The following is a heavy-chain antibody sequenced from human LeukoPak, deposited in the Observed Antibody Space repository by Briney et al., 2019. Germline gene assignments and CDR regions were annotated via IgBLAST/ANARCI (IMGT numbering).Heavy chain of an antibody. CDR3: ARVKEENYDFWSGYSFGWFDP. V-gene: IGHV3-7*03. Sequence: PGGSLRLSCAASGFTFSSYAMSWVRQAPGKGLEWVANMNQDGSTKQYVDSVKGRFTISRDNAKNSLYLQMNSLRAEDTAVYYCARVKEENYDFWSGYSFGWFDPWGQGTLVTVSS. CDR2: MNQDGSTK. J-gene: IGHJ5*02. D-gene: IGHD3-3*01. CDR1: GFTFSSYA.